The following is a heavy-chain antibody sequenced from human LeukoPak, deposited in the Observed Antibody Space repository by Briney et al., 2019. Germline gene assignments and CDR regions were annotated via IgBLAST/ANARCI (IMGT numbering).Heavy chain of an antibody. CDR2: IYTSGTI. D-gene: IGHD3-10*01. Sequence: SETLSLTCTVSGGSISSYYWSWIRQPAGTALEWIGRIYTSGTITYNPSLKSRVTMSVDTSKNQFSLKLSSVTAADTAVYYCASPPAGVWFGTYYYYYMDVWGKGTTVTISS. CDR1: GGSISSYY. J-gene: IGHJ6*03. V-gene: IGHV4-4*07. CDR3: ASPPAGVWFGTYYYYYMDV.